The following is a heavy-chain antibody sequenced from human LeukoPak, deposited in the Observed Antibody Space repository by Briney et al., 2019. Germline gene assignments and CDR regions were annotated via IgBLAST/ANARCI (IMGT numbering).Heavy chain of an antibody. J-gene: IGHJ4*02. CDR2: TYYRSKWYN. CDR1: GDSVSSNSAA. D-gene: IGHD2-15*01. Sequence: SQTLSLTCAISGDSVSSNSAAWNWIRQSPSRGLEWLGRTYYRSKWYNDYAVSVKSRITINPDTSKNQFSLQLNSVTPEDTAVYYCARDPCSGGSCPSEFDYWGQGTLVTVSS. CDR3: ARDPCSGGSCPSEFDY. V-gene: IGHV6-1*01.